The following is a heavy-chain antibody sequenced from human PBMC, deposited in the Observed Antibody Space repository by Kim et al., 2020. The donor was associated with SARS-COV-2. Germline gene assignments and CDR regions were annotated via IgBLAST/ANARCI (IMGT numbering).Heavy chain of an antibody. D-gene: IGHD1-1*01. Sequence: GGSLRLSCAASGFTFSSYAMHWVRQAPGKGLEWVAVISYDGSNKYYADSVKGRFTISRDNSKNTLYLQMNSLRAEDTAVYYCTRVPGTTLAFWDAFDIWG. V-gene: IGHV3-30-3*01. J-gene: IGHJ3*02. CDR1: GFTFSSYA. CDR3: TRVPGTTLAFWDAFDI. CDR2: ISYDGSNK.